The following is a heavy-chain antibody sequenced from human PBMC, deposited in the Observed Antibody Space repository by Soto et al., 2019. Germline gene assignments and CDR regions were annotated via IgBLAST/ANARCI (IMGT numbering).Heavy chain of an antibody. CDR3: AREWAVVRGSSYGMDV. Sequence: ASVKGSCKASGYTFTGYYMHWVRQAPGQGLEWMGWINPNSGGTNYAQKFQGWVTMTRDTSISTAYMELSRLRSDDTAVYYCAREWAVVRGSSYGMDVWGQGTTVTVSS. D-gene: IGHD3-16*01. J-gene: IGHJ6*02. CDR1: GYTFTGYY. V-gene: IGHV1-2*04. CDR2: INPNSGGT.